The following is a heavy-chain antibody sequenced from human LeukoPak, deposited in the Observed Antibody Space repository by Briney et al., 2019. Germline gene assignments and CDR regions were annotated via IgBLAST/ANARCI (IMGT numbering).Heavy chain of an antibody. D-gene: IGHD1-26*01. V-gene: IGHV3-7*01. CDR2: VGRDGSEK. Sequence: GGSLRLSCAASGFTFSDYWMTWVRQVPGKGREWVANVGRDGSEKNYVDSVEGRFTISRDNAKKSLDLEMNSLRVEDTALYYCAKVGTWELQRVFENWGQGTLVTVSS. CDR3: AKVGTWELQRVFEN. J-gene: IGHJ4*02. CDR1: GFTFSDYW.